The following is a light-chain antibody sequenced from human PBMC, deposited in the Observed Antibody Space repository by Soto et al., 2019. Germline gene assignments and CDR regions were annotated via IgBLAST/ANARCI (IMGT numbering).Light chain of an antibody. J-gene: IGKJ5*01. CDR2: DAS. Sequence: DIQMTQSPSSLSPSPGDRATISCQSSQSINSCLNWYQQKPGRAPKLLIYDASNLEGGVPSRFSGSGSGTDFTFTISRLQPEDIATYYCQQYENLPTFGQGTRLEIK. V-gene: IGKV1-33*01. CDR1: QSINSC. CDR3: QQYENLPT.